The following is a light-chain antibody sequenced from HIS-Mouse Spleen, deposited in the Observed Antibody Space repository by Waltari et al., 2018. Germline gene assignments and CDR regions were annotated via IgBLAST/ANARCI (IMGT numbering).Light chain of an antibody. CDR2: DAS. Sequence: DIQMTQSPSSLSASVGDRVTITCQASQDISNYLNWYQQKPGKAPKLLIYDASNLETGVPSMFSGSGSGTDFTFTISSLQPEDIATYYCQQYDNLGLTFGGGTKVEIK. CDR1: QDISNY. J-gene: IGKJ4*01. V-gene: IGKV1-33*01. CDR3: QQYDNLGLT.